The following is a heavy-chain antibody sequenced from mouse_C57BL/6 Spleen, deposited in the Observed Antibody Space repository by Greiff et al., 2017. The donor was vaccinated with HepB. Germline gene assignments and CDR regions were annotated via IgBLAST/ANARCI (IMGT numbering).Heavy chain of an antibody. V-gene: IGHV1-4*01. J-gene: IGHJ3*01. CDR1: GYTFTSYT. Sequence: QVQLQQSGAELARPGASVKMSCKASGYTFTSYTMHWVKQRPGQGLEWIGYINPSSGYTKYNQKFKDKATLTADKSSSTAYMQLSSLTSEDSAVYYCARGRDYERDWFAYWGQGTLVTVSA. D-gene: IGHD2-4*01. CDR3: ARGRDYERDWFAY. CDR2: INPSSGYT.